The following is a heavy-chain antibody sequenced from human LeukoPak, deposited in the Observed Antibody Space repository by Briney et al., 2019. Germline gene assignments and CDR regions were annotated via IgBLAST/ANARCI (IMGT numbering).Heavy chain of an antibody. CDR3: ARARYCSGGSCYPYYYYYMDV. CDR1: GYTFTSYG. V-gene: IGHV1-69*13. Sequence: GASVKVSCKASGYTFTSYGISWVRQAPGQGLEWMGGIIPIFGTANYAQKFQGRVTITADESTSTAYMELSSLRSEDTAVYYCARARYCSGGSCYPYYYYYMDVWGKGTTVTVSS. J-gene: IGHJ6*03. D-gene: IGHD2-15*01. CDR2: IIPIFGTA.